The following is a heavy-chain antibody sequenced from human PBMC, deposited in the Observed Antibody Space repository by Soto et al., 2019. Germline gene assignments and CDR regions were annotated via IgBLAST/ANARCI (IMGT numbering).Heavy chain of an antibody. CDR2: ISYDGSNK. CDR3: ARESGTLVYYYGMDV. CDR1: GFTFSSYA. Sequence: QVQLVESGGGVVQPGRSLRLSCAASGFTFSSYAMHWVRQAPGKGLEWVAVISYDGSNKYYADSVKGRFTISRDNSKNTLYLQMNSLRAEDTAVYYCARESGTLVYYYGMDVWGQGTTVTVSS. V-gene: IGHV3-30-3*01. J-gene: IGHJ6*02. D-gene: IGHD3-10*01.